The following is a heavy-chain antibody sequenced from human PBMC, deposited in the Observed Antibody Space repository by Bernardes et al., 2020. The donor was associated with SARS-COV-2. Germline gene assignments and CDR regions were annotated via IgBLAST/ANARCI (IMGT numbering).Heavy chain of an antibody. V-gene: IGHV3-23*01. Sequence: GYLSPSSAASGFTISRHAMSWVRPAPGKGLEWVSAISGSGGSTYYADSVKGRFTISRDNSKNTLYLQMNSLRAEDTAVYYCAKADTKGGYTVDYWGQGTLVTGSS. CDR3: AKADTKGGYTVDY. J-gene: IGHJ4*02. CDR2: ISGSGGST. CDR1: GFTISRHA. D-gene: IGHD3-22*01.